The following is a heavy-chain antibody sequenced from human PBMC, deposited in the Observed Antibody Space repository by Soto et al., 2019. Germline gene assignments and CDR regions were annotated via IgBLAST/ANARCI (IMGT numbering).Heavy chain of an antibody. Sequence: GGSLRLSCVASGFTFSNSEMNWVRQAPGKGLEWVSYISTTGSITYYADSVRGRFTVSRDSAKNSLFLQMNSLRAEDTATYYCARGTVTTSLVVDSWGQGTLVTVSS. CDR2: ISTTGSIT. J-gene: IGHJ4*02. V-gene: IGHV3-48*03. CDR1: GFTFSNSE. CDR3: ARGTVTTSLVVDS. D-gene: IGHD1-7*01.